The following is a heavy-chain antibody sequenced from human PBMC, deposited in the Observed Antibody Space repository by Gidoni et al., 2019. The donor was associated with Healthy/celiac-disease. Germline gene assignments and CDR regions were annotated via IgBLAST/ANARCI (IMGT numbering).Heavy chain of an antibody. Sequence: EVQLLESGGGWVQPGGSLRLSCAASGFTFSSYAMSWVRQAPGKGLEWVSAISGSGGSTYYADSVKGRFTISRDNSKNTLYLQMNSLRAEDTAVYYCAKGYYYDSSGYALPFDYWGQGTLVTVSS. CDR1: GFTFSSYA. CDR2: ISGSGGST. J-gene: IGHJ4*02. CDR3: AKGYYYDSSGYALPFDY. V-gene: IGHV3-23*01. D-gene: IGHD3-22*01.